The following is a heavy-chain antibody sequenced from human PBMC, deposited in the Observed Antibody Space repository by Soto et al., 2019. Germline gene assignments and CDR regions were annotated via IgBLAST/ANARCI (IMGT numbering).Heavy chain of an antibody. J-gene: IGHJ4*02. Sequence: QVQLVQSGAEVKKPGASVKVSCKASGYTFTSYGISWVRQAPGQGLEWMGWISAYNGNTNYAQNLQGRVTMTTDSSTSTAYMEVRSLRSADTAVYYCARDERRLGVTVTILPPIYYFDYSGQGTLVPVSS. CDR1: GYTFTSYG. V-gene: IGHV1-18*01. CDR3: ARDERRLGVTVTILPPIYYFDY. CDR2: ISAYNGNT. D-gene: IGHD4-4*01.